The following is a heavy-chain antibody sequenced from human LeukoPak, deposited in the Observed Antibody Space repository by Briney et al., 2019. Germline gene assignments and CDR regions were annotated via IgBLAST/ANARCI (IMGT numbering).Heavy chain of an antibody. CDR1: GLTVSSNY. V-gene: IGHV3-53*01. Sequence: EGSLRLSCAASGLTVSSNYMSWVRQAPGKGLEWVSVIYNGGSTYYADSVKGRFTISRDNSKNTLYLQMNSLRAEDTAVYYCATHPPRMTTVVTRGYYFDYWGQGTLVTVSS. J-gene: IGHJ4*02. D-gene: IGHD4-23*01. CDR2: IYNGGST. CDR3: ATHPPRMTTVVTRGYYFDY.